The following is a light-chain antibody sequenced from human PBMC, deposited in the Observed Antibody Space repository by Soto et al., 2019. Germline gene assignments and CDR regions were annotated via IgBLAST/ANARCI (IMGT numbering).Light chain of an antibody. CDR1: QSVSAW. V-gene: IGKV1-5*01. CDR3: QQYNSYST. J-gene: IGKJ1*01. Sequence: DIQMTQSPSTLSASVGDRVTISCRASQSVSAWLAWYQQKPGKAPKLLISDASSLKSGVPSRFSGSGYGTEFTPTISSLQPEDFATYYCQQYNSYSTFGQGTKVDIK. CDR2: DAS.